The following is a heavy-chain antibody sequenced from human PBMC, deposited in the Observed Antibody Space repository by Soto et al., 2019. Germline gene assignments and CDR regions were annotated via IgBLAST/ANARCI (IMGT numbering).Heavy chain of an antibody. CDR1: GGTFSRYG. CDR2: IIPLFGTA. CDR3: ARDYGHDCSGCNCYFYF. D-gene: IGHD2-15*01. V-gene: IGHV1-69*01. J-gene: IGHJ4*02. Sequence: QVQLVQSGAEVKKPGSSVKVSCKASGGTFSRYGINWVRQAPGHGLEWMGGIIPLFGTANYAQKFQGRVTITADESTSTAHMELRSLRSEDTAVYYCARDYGHDCSGCNCYFYFWGQGTLVTVSS.